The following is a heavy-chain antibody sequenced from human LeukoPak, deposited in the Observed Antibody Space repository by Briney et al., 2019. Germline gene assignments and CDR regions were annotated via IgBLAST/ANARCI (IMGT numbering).Heavy chain of an antibody. D-gene: IGHD1-1*01. CDR1: GDSLFSNSAS. CDR3: ARGAGTWDDGFDP. J-gene: IGHJ5*02. CDR2: TYYRSKWYN. Sequence: SQTLSLTCAISGDSLFSNSASWNWIRQSPSRGLEWLGRTYYRSKWYNDYAVSVKGRITINPDTSKNQFSLQLNSVTPEDTAVYYCARGAGTWDDGFDPWGQGTLVTVSS. V-gene: IGHV6-1*01.